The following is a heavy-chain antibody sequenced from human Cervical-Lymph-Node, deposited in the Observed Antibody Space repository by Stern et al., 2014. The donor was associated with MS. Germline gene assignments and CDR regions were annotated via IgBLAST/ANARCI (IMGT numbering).Heavy chain of an antibody. D-gene: IGHD2-15*01. J-gene: IGHJ6*02. Sequence: QLQLQESGPGLVKPSGTLSLTCAVSGGSISSSNWWSWVRQPPGKGLEWIGQIYHSGSTNYNPSLKSRVTISVDKSKNQFSLKLSSVTAADTAVYYCARLRYCSGDRCYSYYYYNGMDVWGQGTTVTVSS. V-gene: IGHV4-4*02. CDR1: GGSISSSNW. CDR3: ARLRYCSGDRCYSYYYYNGMDV. CDR2: IYHSGST.